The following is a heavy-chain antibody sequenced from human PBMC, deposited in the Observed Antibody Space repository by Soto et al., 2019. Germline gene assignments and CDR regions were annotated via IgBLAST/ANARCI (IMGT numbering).Heavy chain of an antibody. D-gene: IGHD1-1*01. Sequence: GGSLRLSCAASGFTFSSYGMHWVRQAPGKGLEWVAVIWYDGSNKYYADSVKGRFTISRDNSKNTLYLQMNSLRAEDTAVYYCARGSPRNTEFDYWGQGTLVTVSS. CDR3: ARGSPRNTEFDY. CDR2: IWYDGSNK. CDR1: GFTFSSYG. V-gene: IGHV3-33*01. J-gene: IGHJ4*02.